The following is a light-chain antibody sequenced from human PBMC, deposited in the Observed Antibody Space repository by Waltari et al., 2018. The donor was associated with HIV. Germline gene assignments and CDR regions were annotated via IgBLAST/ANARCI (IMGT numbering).Light chain of an antibody. Sequence: DIVMTQTPPSLSVTPGQPASFSCNSSQSLKHTDGKTYLYWYVQRPGQSPQVLIYEVSNRYAGVPDRFSGSGSGTHFTLKIARVEADDVGSHYCMQSLHLLYTFGQGTKLQIK. CDR1: QSLKHTDGKTY. J-gene: IGKJ2*01. V-gene: IGKV2D-29*02. CDR3: MQSLHLLYT. CDR2: EVS.